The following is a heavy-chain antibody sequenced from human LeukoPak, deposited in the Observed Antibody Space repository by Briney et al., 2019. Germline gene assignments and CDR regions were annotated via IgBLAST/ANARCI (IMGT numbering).Heavy chain of an antibody. CDR2: IYISGNT. J-gene: IGHJ4*02. V-gene: IGHV4-59*08. Sequence: SETLSLTCTVSGASISSDYWSWIRQSPGKGLEWIGYIYISGNTNYNPSLKSRVTISIDTSKNQFSLKLSSVTAADTAVYYCARHAFASPLDIWGQGTVVTVSS. CDR3: ARHAFASPLDI. CDR1: GASISSDY. D-gene: IGHD2-21*01.